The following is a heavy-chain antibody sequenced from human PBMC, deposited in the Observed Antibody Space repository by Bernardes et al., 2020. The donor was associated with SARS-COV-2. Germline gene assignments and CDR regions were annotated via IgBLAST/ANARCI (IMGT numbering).Heavy chain of an antibody. Sequence: WIRQPPGKGLEWVAVISYDGSEKYYGDSVKGRFTISRDNSKNTLYLQMNSLRAEDTAVYYCAKERPVNRVVANYYYYAMDVWGQGTTVAVSS. V-gene: IGHV3-30*18. D-gene: IGHD3-22*01. J-gene: IGHJ6*02. CDR2: ISYDGSEK. CDR3: AKERPVNRVVANYYYYAMDV.